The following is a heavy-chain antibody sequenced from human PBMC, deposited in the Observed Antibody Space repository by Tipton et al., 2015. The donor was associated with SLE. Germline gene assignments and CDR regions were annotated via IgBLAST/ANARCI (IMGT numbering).Heavy chain of an antibody. J-gene: IGHJ4*02. Sequence: SGVTLTNHAVHWVRQAPGKGLVWVSRINTDGSRTSYADSVRGRFTISRDNAKNTLYLQMNSLRVEDTAVYFCGRGGLEPVDYWGQGTRVTVSP. V-gene: IGHV3-74*01. CDR1: GVTLTNHA. CDR3: GRGGLEPVDY. D-gene: IGHD5-24*01. CDR2: INTDGSRT.